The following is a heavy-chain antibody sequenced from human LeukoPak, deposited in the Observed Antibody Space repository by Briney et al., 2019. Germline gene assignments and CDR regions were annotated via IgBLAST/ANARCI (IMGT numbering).Heavy chain of an antibody. J-gene: IGHJ4*02. CDR1: GFTFSSYA. D-gene: IGHD3-10*01. CDR3: ARSPVTMVVGYS. Sequence: PGRSLRLSCAASGFTFSSYAMHWVRQAPGKGLEWVSVIYVGGSTYYADSVKGRLTISRDNSKNTLYLQMNSVRPEDTAVYYCARSPVTMVVGYSWGQGTLVTVSS. CDR2: IYVGGST. V-gene: IGHV3-66*01.